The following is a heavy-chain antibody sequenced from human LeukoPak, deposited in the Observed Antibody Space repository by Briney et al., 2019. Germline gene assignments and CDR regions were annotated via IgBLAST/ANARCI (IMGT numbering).Heavy chain of an antibody. Sequence: GGSLRLSCAASGFTFSSYSMNWVRQMPGKGLGWMGIIYPGDSDTRYSPSFQGQVTISADKSISTAYLQWSSLKASDTAMYYCARHLRYSSSWYLPADYWGQGTLVTVSS. J-gene: IGHJ4*02. V-gene: IGHV5-51*01. CDR3: ARHLRYSSSWYLPADY. D-gene: IGHD6-13*01. CDR1: GFTFSSYS. CDR2: IYPGDSDT.